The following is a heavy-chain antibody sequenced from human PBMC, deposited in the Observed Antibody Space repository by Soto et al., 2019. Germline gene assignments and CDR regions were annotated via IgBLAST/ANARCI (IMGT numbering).Heavy chain of an antibody. CDR1: GFTFSSYG. CDR2: ISYDGSNK. D-gene: IGHD3-22*01. J-gene: IGHJ4*02. V-gene: IGHV3-30*18. CDR3: AKELYYYDSSGPAY. Sequence: GGSLRLSCAASGFTFSSYGMHWVRQAPGKGLEWVAVISYDGSNKYYADSVKGRFTISRDNSKNTLYLQMNSLRAEDTAVYYCAKELYYYDSSGPAYWGQGTLVTVSS.